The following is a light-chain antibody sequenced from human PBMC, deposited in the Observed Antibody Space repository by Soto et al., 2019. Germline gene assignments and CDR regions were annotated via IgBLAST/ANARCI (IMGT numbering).Light chain of an antibody. V-gene: IGKV1-39*01. CDR3: QQSYSTLLT. J-gene: IGKJ4*01. CDR2: AAS. CDR1: QTISIY. Sequence: DIQMTQSPSSLSASVGDRVTITCRASQTISIYLNWYQQKPGKAPKLLIYAASSLQSGVPSRFSGSGSGTDFTLTISSLQPEDFATYYCQQSYSTLLTFGGGTKVDFK.